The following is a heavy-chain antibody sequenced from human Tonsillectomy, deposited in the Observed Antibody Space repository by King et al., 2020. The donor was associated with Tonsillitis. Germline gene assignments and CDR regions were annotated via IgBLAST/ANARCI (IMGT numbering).Heavy chain of an antibody. Sequence: VQLVESGGGLVQPGGSLRLSCAASGFMFSNYAMNWVRQAPGKGLEWVSVIYSGGDSTYYADSVKGRFTISRDNSKLNLYLQMNSLRAEDTAVYYFAKDSYSRTFGVNGAFEIWGQGTMVTVSS. J-gene: IGHJ3*02. V-gene: IGHV3-23*03. CDR2: IYSGGDST. CDR1: GFMFSNYA. CDR3: AKDSYSRTFGVNGAFEI. D-gene: IGHD2-2*01.